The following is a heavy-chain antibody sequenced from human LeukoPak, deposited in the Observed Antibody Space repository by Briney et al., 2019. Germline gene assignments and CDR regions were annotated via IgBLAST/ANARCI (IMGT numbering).Heavy chain of an antibody. CDR2: IKQDGSER. Sequence: GGSLRLSCAASGFPFNSYWMSWVRQAPGKGLEWVANIKQDGSERYYVDSVKGRFTISRDNAKNSLYLQMNSLRAEDTAVYYCARDRGIPRASYYYGMDVWGQGTTVTVSS. CDR1: GFPFNSYW. V-gene: IGHV3-7*03. D-gene: IGHD3-10*01. CDR3: ARDRGIPRASYYYGMDV. J-gene: IGHJ6*02.